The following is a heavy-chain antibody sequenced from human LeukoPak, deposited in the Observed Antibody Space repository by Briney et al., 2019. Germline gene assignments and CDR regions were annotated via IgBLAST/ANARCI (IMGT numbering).Heavy chain of an antibody. Sequence: GGSLRLSCAASGFTFSSYAMSWVRQAPGKGLEYVSAISSNGGSTYYANSVKGRFTISRDNSKNTLLLQMGSLRAEDMAVYYCARAPTVTNLYYFDYWGQGTLVTVSS. V-gene: IGHV3-64*01. J-gene: IGHJ4*02. CDR2: ISSNGGST. D-gene: IGHD4-17*01. CDR1: GFTFSSYA. CDR3: ARAPTVTNLYYFDY.